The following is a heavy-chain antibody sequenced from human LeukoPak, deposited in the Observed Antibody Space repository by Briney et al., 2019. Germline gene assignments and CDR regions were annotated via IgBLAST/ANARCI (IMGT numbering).Heavy chain of an antibody. V-gene: IGHV4-59*01. CDR1: GGSISSYY. CDR2: IYYSGTT. CDR3: ARDRYGGNSGEFDY. J-gene: IGHJ4*02. Sequence: SETLSLTCTVSGGSISSYYWRWLRQPPGKGLGWIGYIYYSGTTNYNPTLKSRVTILVDTSKNQFSLKLSSVTAADTAVYYCARDRYGGNSGEFDYWGQGTLVTVSS. D-gene: IGHD4-23*01.